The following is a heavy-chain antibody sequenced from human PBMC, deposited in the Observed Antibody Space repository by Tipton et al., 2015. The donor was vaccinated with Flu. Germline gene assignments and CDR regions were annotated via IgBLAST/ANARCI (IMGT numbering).Heavy chain of an antibody. V-gene: IGHV3-7*01. D-gene: IGHD6-19*01. CDR1: GFTFSSYW. Sequence: SPRLSCAASGFTFSSYWMHWIRQAPGKGLEWVANIKEDGSEKYYVDSVKGRFTISRDNAKISLYLQMDSLRAEDTAVYYCARALAVAASYWGQGTLVTVSS. CDR3: ARALAVAASY. J-gene: IGHJ4*02. CDR2: IKEDGSEK.